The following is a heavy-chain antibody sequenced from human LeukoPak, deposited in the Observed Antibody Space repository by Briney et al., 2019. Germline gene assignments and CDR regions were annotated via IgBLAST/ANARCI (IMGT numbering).Heavy chain of an antibody. CDR1: GFTFSIYA. CDR3: AKDPPALVVTYGFDI. Sequence: GKSLRLSCAASGFTFSIYAMHWVRQAPGKGLEWVAVMWYDGSNEYYADSVKGRFTISRDNSKNTLYLLMNSLRVEDTAVYYCAKDPPALVVTYGFDIWGQGTMVTVSS. CDR2: MWYDGSNE. D-gene: IGHD3-22*01. J-gene: IGHJ3*02. V-gene: IGHV3-33*06.